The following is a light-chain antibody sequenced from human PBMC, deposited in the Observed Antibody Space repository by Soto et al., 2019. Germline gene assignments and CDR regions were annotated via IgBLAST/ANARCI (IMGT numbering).Light chain of an antibody. CDR3: TSYTSSITLDV. CDR1: SSDVGGYNY. Sequence: QSVLTQPASVSGSPGQSITISCTGTSSDVGGYNYVSWYQQDPGKAPKLMIYDVTNRPSGVSNRFSGSKSGNTASLTISGLQAEDEADYYCTSYTSSITLDVFGTGTKVTV. CDR2: DVT. J-gene: IGLJ1*01. V-gene: IGLV2-14*01.